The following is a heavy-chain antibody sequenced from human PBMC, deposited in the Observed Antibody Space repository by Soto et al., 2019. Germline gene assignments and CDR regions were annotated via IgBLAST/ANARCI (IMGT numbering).Heavy chain of an antibody. CDR2: IIPILGIA. V-gene: IGHV1-69*02. D-gene: IGHD2-21*01. CDR1: GGTFSSYT. CDR3: ARVRCPDCDCRIDYCHGMAV. J-gene: IGHJ6*02. Sequence: QVQLVQSGAEVKKPGSSVKVSCKASGGTFSSYTISWVRQAPGQGLEWMGRIIPILGIANYAQKFQGRVTIHAEESTSAAYMERRSLRSEDSAVSYGARVRCPDCDCRIDYCHGMAVRGPGTTVTVSS.